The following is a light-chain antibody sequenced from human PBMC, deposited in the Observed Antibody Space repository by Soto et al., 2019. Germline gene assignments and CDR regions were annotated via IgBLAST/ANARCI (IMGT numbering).Light chain of an antibody. CDR2: KAS. CDR1: QTISSW. CDR3: QQYNRWGT. J-gene: IGKJ1*01. V-gene: IGKV1-5*03. Sequence: DIQMTQSPSTLSGSVGDRVTITCRASQTISSWLAWYQQKPGKAPKLLIYKASTLKSGVPSRFSGSGSGTEFTLTISSLQPDYFATYYCQQYNRWGTFGQGTKVDIK.